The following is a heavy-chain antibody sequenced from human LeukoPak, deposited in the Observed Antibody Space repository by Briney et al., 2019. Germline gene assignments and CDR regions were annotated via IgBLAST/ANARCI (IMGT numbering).Heavy chain of an antibody. V-gene: IGHV3-23*01. CDR1: GFTFSSYS. CDR3: ARTIAAAGLNWFDP. J-gene: IGHJ5*02. CDR2: ISGSGGST. Sequence: AGGSLRLSCAASGFTFSSYSMNWVRQAPGKGLEWVSAISGSGGSTYYADSVKGRFTISRDNSKNTLYLQMNSLRAEDTAVYYCARTIAAAGLNWFDPWGQGTLVTVSS. D-gene: IGHD6-13*01.